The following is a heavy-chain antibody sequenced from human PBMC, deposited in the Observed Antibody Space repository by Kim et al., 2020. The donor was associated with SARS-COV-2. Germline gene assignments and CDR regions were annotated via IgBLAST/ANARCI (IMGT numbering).Heavy chain of an antibody. D-gene: IGHD2-15*01. J-gene: IGHJ1*01. CDR2: SYYSGET. CDR1: GGSISSYY. V-gene: IGHV4-59*01. CDR3: VGYCNYGRCADQ. Sequence: SETLSLTCTVSGGSISSYYWTWIRQPPGRGLEWIGYSYYSGETRYNASLKSRLTISIDTSRNQVSLKLSSVTAADTAVYYCVGYCNYGRCADQWGQGTLVTVSS.